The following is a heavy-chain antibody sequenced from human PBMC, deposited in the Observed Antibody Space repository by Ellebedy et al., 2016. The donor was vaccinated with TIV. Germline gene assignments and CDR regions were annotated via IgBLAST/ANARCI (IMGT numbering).Heavy chain of an antibody. CDR2: IYYSGST. J-gene: IGHJ6*02. CDR3: ARSAERRGYRYYYYGMDV. D-gene: IGHD3-22*01. V-gene: IGHV4-59*01. Sequence: MPSETLSLTCTVSGGSISSYYWSWIRQPPGKGLEWIGYIYYSGSTNYNPSLKSRVTISIDTSKNKFSLKLSSVTAADTAVYYCARSAERRGYRYYYYGMDVWGQGTTVTVSS. CDR1: GGSISSYY.